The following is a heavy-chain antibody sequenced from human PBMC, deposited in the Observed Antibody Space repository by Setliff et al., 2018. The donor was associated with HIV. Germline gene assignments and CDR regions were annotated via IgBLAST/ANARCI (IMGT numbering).Heavy chain of an antibody. J-gene: IGHJ4*02. CDR1: GFTFNIYA. Sequence: GGSLRLSCAASGFTFNIYAMSWVRQVPGKGMEWVATMIGSTGDTYYADSVKGRFTISRDNSKNTLSLQMNSLGAEDTAVYYCANGRGLGSRWDFSFEYWGQGTLVTVSS. V-gene: IGHV3-23*01. CDR2: MIGSTGDT. CDR3: ANGRGLGSRWDFSFEY. D-gene: IGHD6-13*01.